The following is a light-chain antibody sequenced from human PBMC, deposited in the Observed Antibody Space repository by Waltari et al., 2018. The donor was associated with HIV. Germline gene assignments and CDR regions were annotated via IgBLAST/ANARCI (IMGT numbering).Light chain of an antibody. CDR1: NIGSKS. CDR2: DDN. J-gene: IGLJ3*02. V-gene: IGLV3-21*04. Sequence: SYVLTQPPSVSVAPGKTARITCGGNNIGSKSVHWYQQKPGQAPGLVIYDDNDRPSGIPERFSGSNSGNTATLTISRVEAGDEADYYCQVWDSSSDHWVFGGGTKLTVL. CDR3: QVWDSSSDHWV.